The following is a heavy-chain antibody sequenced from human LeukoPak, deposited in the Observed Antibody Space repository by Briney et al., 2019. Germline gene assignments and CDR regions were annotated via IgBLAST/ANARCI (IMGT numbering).Heavy chain of an antibody. CDR2: ISYDGSNK. CDR1: GFTFSNYA. CDR3: ARECCGAECYSGFDF. V-gene: IGHV3-30*03. Sequence: GRSLRLSCVASGFTFSNYAFHWVRQAPGKGLEWVALISYDGSNKDYADSVKGRFTISRDNSKNTLYLQMNSLRAEDSALYYCARECCGAECYSGFDFWGQGTLVTVSS. D-gene: IGHD2-21*01. J-gene: IGHJ5*01.